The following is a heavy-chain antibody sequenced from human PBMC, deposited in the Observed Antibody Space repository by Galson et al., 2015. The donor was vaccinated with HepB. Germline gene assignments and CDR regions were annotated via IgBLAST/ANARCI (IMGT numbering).Heavy chain of an antibody. D-gene: IGHD7-27*01. CDR1: GFTFSSYA. CDR3: ARSNRIWGYYGMDV. Sequence: SLRLSCAASGFTFSSYAMHWVRQAPGKGLEWVAVISYDGSNKYYADSVKGRFTISRDNSKNTLYLQMNSLRAEDTAVYYCARSNRIWGYYGMDVWGQGTTVTVSS. CDR2: ISYDGSNK. J-gene: IGHJ6*02. V-gene: IGHV3-30-3*01.